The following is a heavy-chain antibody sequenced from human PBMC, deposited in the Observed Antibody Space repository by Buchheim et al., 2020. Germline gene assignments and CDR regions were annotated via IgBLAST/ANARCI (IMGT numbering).Heavy chain of an antibody. Sequence: EVQLLESGGDLVQPGGSLRLSCAASGFNFRSYAMRWVRQAPGKGPEWVSGISGDGTSTNYADSVKGRFTISRDTSKKILYLQMESLRAEDTAVYYCAKDRGDSTGHFDYWGQGTL. D-gene: IGHD2-8*02. V-gene: IGHV3-23*01. J-gene: IGHJ4*02. CDR2: ISGDGTST. CDR1: GFNFRSYA. CDR3: AKDRGDSTGHFDY.